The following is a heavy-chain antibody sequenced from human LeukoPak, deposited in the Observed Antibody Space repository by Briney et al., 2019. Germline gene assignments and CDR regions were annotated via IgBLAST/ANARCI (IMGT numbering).Heavy chain of an antibody. V-gene: IGHV3-48*04. J-gene: IGHJ6*02. CDR3: ARDVCSGGSCYLGYGMDV. Sequence: GGSLRLSCAASGFTFSSYAMSWVRQAPGKGLEWVSYISSSGDTVYYADSVKGRFTISRDNTKNSLYLQMNSLRAEDTAVYYCARDVCSGGSCYLGYGMDVWGQGTTVTVSS. CDR1: GFTFSSYA. CDR2: ISSSGDTV. D-gene: IGHD2-15*01.